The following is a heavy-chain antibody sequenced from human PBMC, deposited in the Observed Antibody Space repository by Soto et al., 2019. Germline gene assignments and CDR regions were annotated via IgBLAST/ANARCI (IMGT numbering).Heavy chain of an antibody. Sequence: GGYLLLSWAASGCTFSSYAMHWVRQAPGKGLEWVAVISYDGSNKYYADSVKGRFTISRDNSKNTLYLQMNSLRAEDTAVYYCARDIYGYGNYYFVYSFHGTRATVS. CDR1: GCTFSSYA. D-gene: IGHD5-12*01. V-gene: IGHV3-30-3*01. CDR3: ARDIYGYGNYYFVY. J-gene: IGHJ4*01. CDR2: ISYDGSNK.